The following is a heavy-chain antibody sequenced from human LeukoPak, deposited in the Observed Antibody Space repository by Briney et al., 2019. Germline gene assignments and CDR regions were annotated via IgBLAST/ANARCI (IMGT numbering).Heavy chain of an antibody. J-gene: IGHJ4*02. CDR2: IYSGGST. CDR3: ARGIYYYDSSGYYYSDY. Sequence: GGSLRLSCAASGFTVSSNYMSWVRQAPGKGLEWVSVIYSGGSTYYADSVKGRFTISRDNSKNTLYLQMNSLRAEDTAVYYCARGIYYYDSSGYYYSDYWGQGTLVTVSS. CDR1: GFTVSSNY. D-gene: IGHD3-22*01. V-gene: IGHV3-66*02.